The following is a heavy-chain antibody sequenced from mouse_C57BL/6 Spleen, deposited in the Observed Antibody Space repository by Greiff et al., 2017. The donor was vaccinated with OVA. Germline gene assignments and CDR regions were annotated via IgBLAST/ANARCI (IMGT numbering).Heavy chain of an antibody. J-gene: IGHJ4*01. CDR1: GYTFTEYT. Sequence: QVQLQQSGAELVKPGASVKLSCKASGYTFTEYTIHWVKQRSGQGLAWIGWFYPGSGSIKYNEKFKDKATLTADKSSSTVYMELSRLTAEDSAVYFWARHEDRDTTVVATEGNAMDYWGQGTSVTVSS. CDR2: FYPGSGSI. CDR3: ARHEDRDTTVVATEGNAMDY. D-gene: IGHD1-1*01. V-gene: IGHV1-62-2*01.